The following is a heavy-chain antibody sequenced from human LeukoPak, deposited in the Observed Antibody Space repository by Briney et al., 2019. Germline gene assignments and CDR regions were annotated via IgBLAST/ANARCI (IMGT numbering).Heavy chain of an antibody. CDR1: GFTFSSYA. CDR2: ISYDGSNK. J-gene: IGHJ4*02. CDR3: VAIHVAGQFY. D-gene: IGHD2-15*01. Sequence: GGSLRLSCAASGFTFSSYAMHWVRQAPGKGLEWVAVISYDGSNKYYADSVKGRFIISRDNSKNTLYLQMNSLRPEDTAMYYCVAIHVAGQFYCGQGTLVTVSS. V-gene: IGHV3-30*04.